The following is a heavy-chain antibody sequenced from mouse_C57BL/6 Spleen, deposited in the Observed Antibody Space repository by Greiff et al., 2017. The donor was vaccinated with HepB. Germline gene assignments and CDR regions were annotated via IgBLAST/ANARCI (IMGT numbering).Heavy chain of an antibody. CDR3: AGGWYPPWFAY. D-gene: IGHD2-1*01. Sequence: QVQLKQPGAELVKPGASVKLSCKASGYTFTSYWMHWVKQRPGQGLEWIGMIHPNSGSTNYNEKFKSKATLTVDKSSSTAYMQLSSLTSEDSAVYYCAGGWYPPWFAYWGQGTLVTVSA. V-gene: IGHV1-64*01. J-gene: IGHJ3*01. CDR2: IHPNSGST. CDR1: GYTFTSYW.